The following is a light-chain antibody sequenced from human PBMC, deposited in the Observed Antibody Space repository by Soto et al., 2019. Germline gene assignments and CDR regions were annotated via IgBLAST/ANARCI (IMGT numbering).Light chain of an antibody. Sequence: QSALTQPASVSGSAGQSITISCSGTMRDVGAYNLVSWYQQHPGTAPKLIIYEVRNRPSGISSRFSGSRSGNTASLTISGLQSEDEGDYYSSSYTARSTLVFGGGTKLTAL. V-gene: IGLV2-14*01. CDR2: EVR. CDR3: SSYTARSTLV. CDR1: MRDVGAYNL. J-gene: IGLJ3*02.